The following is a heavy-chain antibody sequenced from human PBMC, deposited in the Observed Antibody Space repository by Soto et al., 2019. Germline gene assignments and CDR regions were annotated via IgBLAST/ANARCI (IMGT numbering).Heavy chain of an antibody. V-gene: IGHV3-48*03. Sequence: GGSLRLSCVASGLTFSSYEMKWVRPSLGKGLEWVSYISSSGSTIYYADSVKGRFTISRDNAKNSLYLQMNSLRAEDTAVYYCARLKLLYYYGSGSYTDQNWFDPWGQGTLVTVSS. CDR3: ARLKLLYYYGSGSYTDQNWFDP. J-gene: IGHJ5*02. CDR2: ISSSGSTI. D-gene: IGHD3-10*01. CDR1: GLTFSSYE.